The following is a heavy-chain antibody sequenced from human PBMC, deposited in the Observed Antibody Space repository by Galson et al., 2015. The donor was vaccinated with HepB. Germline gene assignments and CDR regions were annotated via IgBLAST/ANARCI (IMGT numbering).Heavy chain of an antibody. V-gene: IGHV3-15*01. CDR2: IKSKTDGGTI. CDR3: STGVPLRGYCSSTSCYTPDC. Sequence: SLRLSCAASGFTFSNAWMSWVRQAPGRGLEWVGRIKSKTDGGTIEYAAPVKGRFTISRDDSKDTLYLQMNSLKTEDTAVYYCSTGVPLRGYCSSTSCYTPDCWGQGTLVTDSS. CDR1: GFTFSNAW. J-gene: IGHJ4*02. D-gene: IGHD2-2*02.